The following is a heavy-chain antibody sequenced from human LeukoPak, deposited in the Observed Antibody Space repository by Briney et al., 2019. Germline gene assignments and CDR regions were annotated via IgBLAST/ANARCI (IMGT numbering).Heavy chain of an antibody. CDR1: GYTFTSYG. CDR3: ARVVLRRIAAAGLLGY. CDR2: ISAYNGNT. Sequence: ASVKVSCKASGYTFTSYGISWLRQAPGQGLEWMGWISAYNGNTNYAQKLQGRVTMTTDTSTSTAYMELRSLRSDDTAVYYCARVVLRRIAAAGLLGYWGQGTLVTVSS. V-gene: IGHV1-18*01. D-gene: IGHD6-13*01. J-gene: IGHJ4*02.